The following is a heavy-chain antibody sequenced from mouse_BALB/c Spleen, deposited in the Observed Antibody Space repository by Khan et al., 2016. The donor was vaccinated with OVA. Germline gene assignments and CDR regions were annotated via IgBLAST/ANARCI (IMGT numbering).Heavy chain of an antibody. CDR3: ARDYGSLYWYFEV. Sequence: EVQLQESGPGLVRPSQTVSLTCTVTGISITSGNYRWSWIRQFPGNKLEWIGTLYYSGTVTYIPSHTSRTTITRDTAKNQCGLEMNALTAEDTATYYCARDYGSLYWYFEVWGSGTPVTVSS. CDR2: LYYSGTV. J-gene: IGHJ1*01. D-gene: IGHD1-1*01. V-gene: IGHV3-5*02. CDR1: GISITSGNYR.